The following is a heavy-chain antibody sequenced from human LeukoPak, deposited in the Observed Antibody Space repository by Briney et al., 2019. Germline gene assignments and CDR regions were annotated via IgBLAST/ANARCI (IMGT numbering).Heavy chain of an antibody. CDR3: ARLYYYANSGYDALDI. V-gene: IGHV1-8*01. CDR1: GYTFTSYD. CDR2: MDGNSGKT. J-gene: IGHJ3*02. D-gene: IGHD3-22*01. Sequence: ASVKVSCKTSGYTFTSYDINWVRQVTGQGLEWVGGMDGNSGKTAYAQKFLGRVTISRNTSISTAYMELSSLRAEDTGVYYCARLYYYANSGYDALDIWGQGTMVAVSS.